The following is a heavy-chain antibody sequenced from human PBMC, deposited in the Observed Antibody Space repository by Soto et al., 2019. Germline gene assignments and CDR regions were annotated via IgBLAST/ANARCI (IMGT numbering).Heavy chain of an antibody. CDR3: ARRGDGYNYYYYGMDV. J-gene: IGHJ6*02. D-gene: IGHD2-21*01. CDR2: IYYSGST. Sequence: PSETLSLTCAVYGGSFSGYYWSWIRQPPGKGLEWIGYIYYSGSTNYNPSLKSRVTISVDTSKNQFSLKLSSVTAADTAVYYCARRGDGYNYYYYGMDVWGQGTTVTVSS. CDR1: GGSFSGYY. V-gene: IGHV4-59*08.